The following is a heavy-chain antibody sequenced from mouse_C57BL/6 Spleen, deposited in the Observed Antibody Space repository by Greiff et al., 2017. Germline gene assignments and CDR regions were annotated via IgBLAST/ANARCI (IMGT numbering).Heavy chain of an antibody. J-gene: IGHJ4*01. V-gene: IGHV1-26*01. D-gene: IGHD2-4*01. CDR1: GYTFTDYY. CDR2: INPNNGGT. CDR3: ARSIYYDSVYAMDY. Sequence: EVQLQQSGPELVKPGASVKISCKASGYTFTDYYMNWVKQSHGKSLEWIGDINPNNGGTSYNQKFKGKATLTVDKSSSTAYMELRSLTSEDSAVYYCARSIYYDSVYAMDYWGQGTSVTVSS.